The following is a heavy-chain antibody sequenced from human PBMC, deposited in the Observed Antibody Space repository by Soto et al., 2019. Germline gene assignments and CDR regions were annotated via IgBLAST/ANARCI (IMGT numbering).Heavy chain of an antibody. CDR3: ARGGGVGVAGSAAFDM. D-gene: IGHD3-3*01. CDR2: INPATGTA. J-gene: IGHJ3*02. CDR1: GYPVTAYY. Sequence: QLHLVQSGAVVKKPGASVTVSCSASGYPVTAYYMHWVRQAPGRGREWMGAINPATGTAKYTHTIQGRVSMIRDPSMSKVFMDLRGLTSEDTAVFSCARGGGVGVAGSAAFDMWGQGTLVTVSS. V-gene: IGHV1-2*07.